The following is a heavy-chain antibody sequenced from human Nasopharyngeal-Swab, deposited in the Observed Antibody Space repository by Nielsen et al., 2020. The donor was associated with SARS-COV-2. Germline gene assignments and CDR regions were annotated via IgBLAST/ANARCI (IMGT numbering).Heavy chain of an antibody. CDR1: GFTFSSYA. Sequence: GGSLRLSCSASGFTFSSYAMHWVRQPPGKGPEYLSAISNNAVSTSYADSVKGRFTISRDHSKNTLYLQMSGLRDEDTAIYYCVTVGDTGWFDRWGQGTLVTVSS. J-gene: IGHJ5*02. CDR2: ISNNAVST. D-gene: IGHD2-21*02. CDR3: VTVGDTGWFDR. V-gene: IGHV3-64D*06.